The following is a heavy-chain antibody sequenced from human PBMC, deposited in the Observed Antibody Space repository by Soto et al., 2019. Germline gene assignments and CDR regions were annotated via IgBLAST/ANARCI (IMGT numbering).Heavy chain of an antibody. CDR3: ARGGYSNYVYYYAMDV. J-gene: IGHJ6*02. CDR1: GGSISSGDYY. V-gene: IGHV4-30-4*01. CDR2: NYYSGNT. D-gene: IGHD4-4*01. Sequence: SETLSLTCTVSGGSISSGDYYWCWFRQPPGKGLEWIGYNYYSGNTYYNPSLKSRVIISVDTSKNQFSLNLSSVTAADTAVYYCARGGYSNYVYYYAMDVWGQGTTVTVSS.